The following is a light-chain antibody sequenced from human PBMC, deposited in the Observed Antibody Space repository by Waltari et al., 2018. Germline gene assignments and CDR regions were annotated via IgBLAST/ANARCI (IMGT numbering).Light chain of an antibody. CDR3: QQYGSSPS. Sequence: EIVLTQSPGTLSLSPGERVTLSCRASQTVSSNYLAWYQPKPGQTPRLLIYGASSRATGIPDRFSGSGSGTDFTLTISRLEPEDFAVYYCQQYGSSPSFGGGTKVEIK. J-gene: IGKJ4*01. CDR2: GAS. CDR1: QTVSSNY. V-gene: IGKV3-20*01.